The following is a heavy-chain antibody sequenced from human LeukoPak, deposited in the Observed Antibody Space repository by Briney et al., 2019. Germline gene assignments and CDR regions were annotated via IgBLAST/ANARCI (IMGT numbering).Heavy chain of an antibody. CDR3: ARDLGGYGALDI. CDR2: IYYSGST. V-gene: IGHV4-59*01. J-gene: IGHJ3*02. CDR1: GGSISSYY. D-gene: IGHD3-10*01. Sequence: SETLSLTCTVSGGSISSYYWTWIRQPPGKGLEWIGYIYYSGSTNYNPSLKSRVTISADTSKNQFSLKLSSVTAADTAVYYCARDLGGYGALDIWGQGTMVTASS.